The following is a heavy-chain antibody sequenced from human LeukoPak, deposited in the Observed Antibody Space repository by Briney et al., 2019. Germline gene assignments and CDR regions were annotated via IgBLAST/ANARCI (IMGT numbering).Heavy chain of an antibody. J-gene: IGHJ5*02. V-gene: IGHV1-2*02. CDR2: INPNSGGT. CDR3: ARDHYIGDIVATMNWFDP. D-gene: IGHD5-12*01. Sequence: ASVKVSCKASGYTFTGYYMHWVRQAPGQGLEWMGWINPNSGGTNYAQKFQGRVTMTRDTSISTAYMELSRLRSDDTAVYYCARDHYIGDIVATMNWFDPWGQGTLVTVSS. CDR1: GYTFTGYY.